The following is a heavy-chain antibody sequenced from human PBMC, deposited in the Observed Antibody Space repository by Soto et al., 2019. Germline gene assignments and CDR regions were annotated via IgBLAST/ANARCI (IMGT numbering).Heavy chain of an antibody. CDR2: IYYSGST. V-gene: IGHV4-31*03. CDR3: ARVGRGSRLKPTPFDP. D-gene: IGHD2-15*01. Sequence: QVQLQESGPGLVKPSQTLSLTCTVSGGSISSGGYYWSWIRQHPGKGLEWIGYIYYSGSTYYNPSLKRRVTISVDKSKNQFSLKLSSVTAADTAGYYCARVGRGSRLKPTPFDPWGQGTLVTVSS. CDR1: GGSISSGGYY. J-gene: IGHJ5*02.